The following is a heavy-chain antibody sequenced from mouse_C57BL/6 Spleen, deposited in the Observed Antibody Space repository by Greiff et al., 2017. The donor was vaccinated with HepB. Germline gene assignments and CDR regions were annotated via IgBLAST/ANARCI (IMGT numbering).Heavy chain of an antibody. CDR2: IDPETGGT. J-gene: IGHJ4*01. V-gene: IGHV1-15*01. CDR1: GYTFTDYE. D-gene: IGHD1-1*01. Sequence: VQLQQSGAELVRPGASVTLSCKASGYTFTDYEMHWVKQTPVHGLEWIGAIDPETGGTAYNQKFKGKAILTADKSSSTAYMELRSLTSEDSAVYYCTRWDYYGSSRMDYWGQGTSVTVSS. CDR3: TRWDYYGSSRMDY.